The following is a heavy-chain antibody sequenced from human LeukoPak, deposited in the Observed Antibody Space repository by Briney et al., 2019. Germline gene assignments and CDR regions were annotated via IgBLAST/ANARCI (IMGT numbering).Heavy chain of an antibody. CDR1: GHSFPSYW. CDR3: VRQPPGVYDTTQNWFDP. D-gene: IGHD3-22*01. CDR2: IAPSDSYT. Sequence: KIGESLKISCKVSGHSFPSYWITWVRQVPGKGLEWMGRIAPSDSYTNYNPSFEGHVTMSVEKSITTVYLQWSSLKASDTAMYYCVRQPPGVYDTTQNWFDPWGQGTLVTVSS. J-gene: IGHJ5*02. V-gene: IGHV5-10-1*01.